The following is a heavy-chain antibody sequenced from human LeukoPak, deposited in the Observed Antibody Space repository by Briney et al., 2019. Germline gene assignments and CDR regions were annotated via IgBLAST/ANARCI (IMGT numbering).Heavy chain of an antibody. D-gene: IGHD4-17*01. V-gene: IGHV3-33*02. CDR1: GFTFSSHN. Sequence: PGGSLRLSCAASGFTFSSHNMNWVRRAPGKGLEWVAAIWFDGSKTYYEDSVKGRFTISGDTSANTLFLQMNSLAAEDTAMYYCARATPYDWHFGLWGRGTLVVVSS. J-gene: IGHJ2*01. CDR2: IWFDGSKT. CDR3: ARATPYDWHFGL.